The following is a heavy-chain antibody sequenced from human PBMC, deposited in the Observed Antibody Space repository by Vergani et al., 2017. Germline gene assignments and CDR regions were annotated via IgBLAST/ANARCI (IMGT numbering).Heavy chain of an antibody. D-gene: IGHD3-16*01. CDR3: GACQGGGRYYFDY. Sequence: QVQLVESGGGVVQPGRSLRLSCAASGFTFSSYGIHWVRQAPGKGVEWVAVIWYDGINKDYIESVKGRFTISRDNSKNTLYLQMNSLRGEDTAVYYCGACQGGGRYYFDYWGQGTLVTVSS. J-gene: IGHJ4*02. CDR1: GFTFSSYG. CDR2: IWYDGINK. V-gene: IGHV3-33*01.